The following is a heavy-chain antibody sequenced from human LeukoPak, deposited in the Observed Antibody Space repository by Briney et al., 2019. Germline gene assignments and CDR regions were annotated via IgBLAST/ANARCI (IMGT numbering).Heavy chain of an antibody. CDR3: TRDGDGSGSYYYSDRGMDV. D-gene: IGHD3-10*01. V-gene: IGHV3-21*01. Sequence: KPGGSLRLSCAAFGFTFSSYSMNWVRQAPGKGLEWVSSISSSSSYIYYADSVKGRFTISRDNAKNSLYLQMNSLRAEDTAVHYCTRDGDGSGSYYYSDRGMDVWGQGTTVTVSS. J-gene: IGHJ6*02. CDR1: GFTFSSYS. CDR2: ISSSSSYI.